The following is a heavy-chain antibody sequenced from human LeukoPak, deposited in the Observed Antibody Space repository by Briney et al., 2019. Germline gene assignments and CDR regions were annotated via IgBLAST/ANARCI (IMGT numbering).Heavy chain of an antibody. J-gene: IGHJ6*03. CDR1: GYSISSGYY. CDR2: IYHSGST. V-gene: IGHV4-38-2*02. Sequence: PSETLSLTCTVPGYSISSGYYWGWIRQPPGKGLEWIGTIYHSGSTYYNPSLRSRVTISVDTSKNQFSLKMSSVTAADTAVYYCARDTGGFGELLFYYMDVWGKGTTVTISS. D-gene: IGHD3-10*01. CDR3: ARDTGGFGELLFYYMDV.